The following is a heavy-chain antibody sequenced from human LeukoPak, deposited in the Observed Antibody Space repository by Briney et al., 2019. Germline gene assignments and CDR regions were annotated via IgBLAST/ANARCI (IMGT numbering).Heavy chain of an antibody. CDR2: ISWNSGSI. CDR3: AKGALPVVVPAAIDY. Sequence: GRSLRLSCAASGFTFDDYAMHWVRQAPGKGLEWASGISWNSGSIGYADSVKGRFTISRDNAKNSLYLQMNSLRAEDTALYYCAKGALPVVVPAAIDYWGQGTLVTVSS. CDR1: GFTFDDYA. D-gene: IGHD2-2*01. J-gene: IGHJ4*02. V-gene: IGHV3-9*01.